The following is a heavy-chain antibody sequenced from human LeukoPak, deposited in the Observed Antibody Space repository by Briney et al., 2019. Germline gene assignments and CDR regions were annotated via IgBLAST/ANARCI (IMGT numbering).Heavy chain of an antibody. J-gene: IGHJ6*03. D-gene: IGHD6-6*01. CDR3: ARIARHSYYYYYMDV. CDR2: INPNSGGT. CDR1: GYTFTGYY. V-gene: IGHV1-2*02. Sequence: PSVKVSCNASGYTFTGYYMHWVRQAPGQGLEWMGWINPNSGGTNYAQKFQGRVTMTRDTSISTAYMELSGLRSDDTAVYYCARIARHSYYYYYMDVWGKGTTVTVSS.